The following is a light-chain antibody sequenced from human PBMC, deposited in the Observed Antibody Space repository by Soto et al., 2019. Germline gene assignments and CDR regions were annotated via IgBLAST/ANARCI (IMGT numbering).Light chain of an antibody. CDR1: HDVSIF. CDR2: DAS. CDR3: QQRSTGLYT. Sequence: EILLAQSPATLSLTPGERATLSCKASHDVSIFLAWYQQKPGQAPRLLIYDASNSATGVPARFSGSGSGRVFTLTITSLEPEDFAVYYFQQRSTGLYTFGQGTKLEV. J-gene: IGKJ2*01. V-gene: IGKV3-11*02.